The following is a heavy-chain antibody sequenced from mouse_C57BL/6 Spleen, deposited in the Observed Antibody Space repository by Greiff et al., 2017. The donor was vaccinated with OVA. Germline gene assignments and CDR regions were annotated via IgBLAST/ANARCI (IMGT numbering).Heavy chain of an antibody. Sequence: VQLQQSGPELVKPGASVKISCTASGFAFSSSWLNWVKQRPGKGLEWIGRIYPGDGDTNYNGKFKGKAKMTADKSYSTAYMQLSSLTSEDSAVYYCARDSSGAIDYWGQGTLVTVSA. D-gene: IGHD3-2*02. CDR3: ARDSSGAIDY. J-gene: IGHJ3*01. CDR2: IYPGDGDT. CDR1: GFAFSSSW. V-gene: IGHV1-82*01.